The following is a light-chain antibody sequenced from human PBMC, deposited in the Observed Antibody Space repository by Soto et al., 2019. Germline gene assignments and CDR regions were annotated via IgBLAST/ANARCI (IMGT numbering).Light chain of an antibody. CDR2: NTD. V-gene: IGLV1-44*01. Sequence: QLVLTQPPSASGTPGQRVTISCSGSDSNIGRHNVNWYQQVPGSAPRVFIYNTDHRPSGVPGRFSGSKSGTSASLAISGLQSEDEAEYYCSAWDGDLNGYVFGTGTKLTVL. CDR3: SAWDGDLNGYV. J-gene: IGLJ1*01. CDR1: DSNIGRHN.